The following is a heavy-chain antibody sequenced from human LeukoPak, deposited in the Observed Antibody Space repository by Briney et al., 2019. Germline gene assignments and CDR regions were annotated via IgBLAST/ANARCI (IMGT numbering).Heavy chain of an antibody. J-gene: IGHJ4*02. CDR1: GFTFSSYS. Sequence: GGSLRLSCAASGFTFSSYSMNWVRQAPGKGLEWVSYISSSSSTIYYADSVKGRFTISRDNAKNSLYLQMNSLRAEDTAVYYCARETWWIQLWISNYFDYWGQGTLVTVSS. CDR2: ISSSSSTI. D-gene: IGHD5-18*01. CDR3: ARETWWIQLWISNYFDY. V-gene: IGHV3-48*01.